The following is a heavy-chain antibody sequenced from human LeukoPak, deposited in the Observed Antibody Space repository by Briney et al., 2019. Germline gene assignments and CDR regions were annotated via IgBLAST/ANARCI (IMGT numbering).Heavy chain of an antibody. Sequence: PGGSLRLSCAASGFTFSSCAMSWVRQAPGKGLEWVSAVSTSGDGTFYADSVKGRFTISRDNSKNTLYLQMNSLRADDTAVYYCAKDRNWGQGTLVTVSS. CDR2: VSTSGDGT. V-gene: IGHV3-23*01. CDR3: AKDRN. J-gene: IGHJ4*02. CDR1: GFTFSSCA.